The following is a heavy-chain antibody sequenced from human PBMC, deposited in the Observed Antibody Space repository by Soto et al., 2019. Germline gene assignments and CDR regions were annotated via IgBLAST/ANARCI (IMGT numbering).Heavy chain of an antibody. CDR1: GFTFSSYG. Sequence: VQLVESGGGVVQPGRSLRLSCAASGFTFSSYGMHWVRQAPGKGLEWVAVISYDGSNKYYADSVKGRFTISRDNSKNTLYLQMNSLRAEDTAVYYCAKGRYYDSSGFYYYYYGMDVWGQGTTVTVSS. CDR3: AKGRYYDSSGFYYYYYGMDV. D-gene: IGHD3-22*01. V-gene: IGHV3-30*18. J-gene: IGHJ6*02. CDR2: ISYDGSNK.